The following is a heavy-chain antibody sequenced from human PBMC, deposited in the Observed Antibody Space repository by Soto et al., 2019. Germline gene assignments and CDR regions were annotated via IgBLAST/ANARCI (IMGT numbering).Heavy chain of an antibody. CDR1: GYSFTSYW. Sequence: ASVKVSCKGSGYSFTSYWIGWVRQMPGKGLEWMGIIYPGDSDTRYSPSFQGQVTISADKSISTAYLQWSSLKASDTAMYYCARHRLEDYYYYMDVWGKGTTVTVSS. D-gene: IGHD6-19*01. CDR2: IYPGDSDT. CDR3: ARHRLEDYYYYMDV. V-gene: IGHV5-51*01. J-gene: IGHJ6*03.